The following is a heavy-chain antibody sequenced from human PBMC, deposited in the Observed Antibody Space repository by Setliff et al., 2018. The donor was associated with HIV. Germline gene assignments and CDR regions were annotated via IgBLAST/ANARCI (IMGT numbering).Heavy chain of an antibody. CDR3: ARVHLRTNAVYGVVSNQFDP. CDR1: GFTFSSYS. Sequence: PGGSLRLSCAASGFTFSSYSMYWVRQAPGKGLEWVANINTDGTKKYYVASVKGRCTASRDNAKSSLYLQRNSLRAEDTAVYYCARVHLRTNAVYGVVSNQFDPWGQGTLVTVSS. J-gene: IGHJ5*02. CDR2: INTDGTKK. V-gene: IGHV3-7*03. D-gene: IGHD2-8*01.